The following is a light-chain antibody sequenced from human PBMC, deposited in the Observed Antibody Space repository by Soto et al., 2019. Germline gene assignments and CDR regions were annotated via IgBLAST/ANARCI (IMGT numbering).Light chain of an antibody. J-gene: IGLJ2*01. CDR3: AAWDDSLGAVV. CDR1: SSNIETNL. V-gene: IGLV1-47*02. CDR2: NND. Sequence: QSVLTQPPSASGTPGQRVTISCSGSSSNIETNLVHWYQHLPGASPRLLIFNNDQRPSGVPDRFSGSKSGTSASLAISGLQSDDDSDYYCAAWDDSLGAVVFGGGTKLTVL.